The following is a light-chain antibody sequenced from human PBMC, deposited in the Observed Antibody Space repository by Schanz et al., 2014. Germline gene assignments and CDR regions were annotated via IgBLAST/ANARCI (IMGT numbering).Light chain of an antibody. CDR1: GSDVGGYNY. CDR2: GVT. Sequence: QSALTQPASVSGSPGQSITISCTGTGSDVGGYNYVSWYQQHPGKAPKLIIYGVTNRPSGVSTRFSGSKSGNTASLTISGLQAEDEADYYCSSYTSSSTPGVVFGGGTKLTVL. CDR3: SSYTSSSTPGVV. J-gene: IGLJ2*01. V-gene: IGLV2-14*03.